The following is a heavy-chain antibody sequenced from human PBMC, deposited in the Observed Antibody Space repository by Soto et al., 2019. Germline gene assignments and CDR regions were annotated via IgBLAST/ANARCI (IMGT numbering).Heavy chain of an antibody. CDR2: IYYSGST. Sequence: ETLSLTCTVSGGSISSYYWSWIRQPPGKGLEWIGYIYYSGSTNYNPSLKSRVTISVDTSKNQFSLKLSSVTAADTAVYYCARGGYNWNYLYWGQGTLVTVSS. D-gene: IGHD1-7*01. CDR3: ARGGYNWNYLY. CDR1: GGSISSYY. J-gene: IGHJ4*02. V-gene: IGHV4-59*01.